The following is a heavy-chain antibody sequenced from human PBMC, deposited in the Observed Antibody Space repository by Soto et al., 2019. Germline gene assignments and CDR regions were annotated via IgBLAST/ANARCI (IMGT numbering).Heavy chain of an antibody. CDR2: IYYSGST. J-gene: IGHJ4*02. V-gene: IGHV4-39*01. D-gene: IGHD3-10*01. CDR3: ATRDYGSGSYSDY. Sequence: PAETLSLTCTVSGFSISSGDYYWGRLRPGQGKGLEWMGSIYYSGSTYYNPSLKSRVTISVDTSKNQFSLKLSSVTAADTAVYYCATRDYGSGSYSDYWGQGTLVTVSS. CDR1: GFSISSGDYY.